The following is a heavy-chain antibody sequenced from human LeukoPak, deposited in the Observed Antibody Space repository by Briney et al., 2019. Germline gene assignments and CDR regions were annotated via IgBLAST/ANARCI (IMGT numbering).Heavy chain of an antibody. CDR2: IYHSGST. D-gene: IGHD2-15*01. Sequence: PSETLSLTCAVYGGSFSGYYWSWIRQPPGKGLEWIGEIYHSGSTNYNSSLKSRVTISEDTSKNQFSLRLSSVTAADTAVYYCARGLLGCSGGSCYRGCYYYVMDVWGQGTTVTVSS. CDR3: ARGLLGCSGGSCYRGCYYYVMDV. V-gene: IGHV4-34*01. J-gene: IGHJ6*02. CDR1: GGSFSGYY.